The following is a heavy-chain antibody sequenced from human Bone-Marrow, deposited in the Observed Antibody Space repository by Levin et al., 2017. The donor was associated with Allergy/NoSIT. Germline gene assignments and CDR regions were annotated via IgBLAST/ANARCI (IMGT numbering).Heavy chain of an antibody. V-gene: IGHV1-69*13. Sequence: SVKVSCKASGGTFSSYAISWVRQAPGQGLEWMGGIIPIFGTANYAQKFQGRVTITADESTSTAYMELSSLRSEDTAVYYCASLVSYGDLTFDYWGQGTLVTVSS. J-gene: IGHJ4*02. CDR3: ASLVSYGDLTFDY. CDR2: IIPIFGTA. D-gene: IGHD4-17*01. CDR1: GGTFSSYA.